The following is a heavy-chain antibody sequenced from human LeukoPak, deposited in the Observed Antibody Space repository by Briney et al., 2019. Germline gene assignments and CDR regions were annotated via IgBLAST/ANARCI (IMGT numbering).Heavy chain of an antibody. J-gene: IGHJ4*02. V-gene: IGHV4-38-2*02. D-gene: IGHD6-6*01. Sequence: SETPSLTCAVSGYSISSGYYWGWIRQPPGKGLEWIGSIYHSGSTYYNPSLKSRVTISVDTSKNQFSLKLSSVTAADTAVYYCARERSSTFDYWGQGTLVTVSS. CDR3: ARERSSTFDY. CDR2: IYHSGST. CDR1: GYSISSGYY.